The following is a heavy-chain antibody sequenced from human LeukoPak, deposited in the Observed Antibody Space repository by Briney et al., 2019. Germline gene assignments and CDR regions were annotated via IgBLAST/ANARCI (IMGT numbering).Heavy chain of an antibody. V-gene: IGHV1-2*02. CDR2: INPNSGGT. D-gene: IGHD5-18*01. J-gene: IGHJ4*02. Sequence: ASVKVSCKASGYTFTGCYMHWVRQAPGQGLEWMGWINPNSGGTNYAQKFQGRVTMTRDTSISTAYMELSRLRSDDTAVYYCARPPFLRGYSYGFWGQGTLVTVSS. CDR1: GYTFTGCY. CDR3: ARPPFLRGYSYGF.